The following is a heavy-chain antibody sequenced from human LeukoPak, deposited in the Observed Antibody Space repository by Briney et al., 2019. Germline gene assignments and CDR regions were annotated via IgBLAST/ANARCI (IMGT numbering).Heavy chain of an antibody. CDR1: GFTFDDYA. J-gene: IGHJ4*02. Sequence: GGSLRLSCAASGFTFDDYAMHWVRQAPGKGLEWVSGISWNSGSIGYADSAKGRFTISRDNAKNSLCLQMNSLRAEDTALYYCAKDFRSSFGYWGQGTLVTVSS. CDR3: AKDFRSSFGY. D-gene: IGHD6-6*01. V-gene: IGHV3-9*01. CDR2: ISWNSGSI.